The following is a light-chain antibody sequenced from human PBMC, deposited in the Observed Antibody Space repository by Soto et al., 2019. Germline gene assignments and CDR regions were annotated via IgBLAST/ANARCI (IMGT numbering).Light chain of an antibody. CDR1: QYISSY. V-gene: IGKV1-39*01. CDR2: AAS. Sequence: DIQLTQSPSSLSATVGDRVTITFRASQYISSYLNWYSQKPGKAPKFLIYAASSLQSGVPSRFSGSESGTEFTLIISGLQPEDYATYYCQQTYSTQTFGQGTKVDIK. J-gene: IGKJ1*01. CDR3: QQTYSTQT.